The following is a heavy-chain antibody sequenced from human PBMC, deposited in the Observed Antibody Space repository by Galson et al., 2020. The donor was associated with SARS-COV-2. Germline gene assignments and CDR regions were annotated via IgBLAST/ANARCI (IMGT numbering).Heavy chain of an antibody. J-gene: IGHJ5*02. CDR1: GYTLTELS. CDR3: ATAPPPYYYGSGSYYNLPHNWFDP. Sequence: ASVKVSCKVSGYTLTELSMHWVRQAPGNGLEWMGGFDPEDGETIYAQKFQGRVTMTEDTSTDTAYMELSSLRSEDTAVYYCATAPPPYYYGSGSYYNLPHNWFDPWGQGTLVTVSS. CDR2: FDPEDGET. D-gene: IGHD3-10*01. V-gene: IGHV1-24*01.